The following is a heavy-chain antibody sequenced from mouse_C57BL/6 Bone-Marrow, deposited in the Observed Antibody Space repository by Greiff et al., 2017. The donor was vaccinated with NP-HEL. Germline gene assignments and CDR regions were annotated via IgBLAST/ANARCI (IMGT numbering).Heavy chain of an antibody. Sequence: EVQLQQSGPELVKPGASVKISCKASGYTFTDYYMNWVKQSHGKSLEWIGDINPNNGGTSYNQKFKGKATLTVDKSSSTAYMELRSLTSEDSAVYYCARNYDYGMDWGQGTTLTVSS. J-gene: IGHJ2*01. V-gene: IGHV1-26*01. CDR2: INPNNGGT. CDR3: ARNYDYGMD. D-gene: IGHD2-4*01. CDR1: GYTFTDYY.